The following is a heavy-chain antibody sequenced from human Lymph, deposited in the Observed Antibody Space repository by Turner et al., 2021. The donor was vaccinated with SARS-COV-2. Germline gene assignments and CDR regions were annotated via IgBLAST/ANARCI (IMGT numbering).Heavy chain of an antibody. CDR2: IKSKTDGGTT. J-gene: IGHJ4*02. D-gene: IGHD2-15*01. CDR1: GFNFSNAW. CDR3: TLGYCSGGTCYPWSSQIPLFDY. Sequence: EVQLVESGGGLVEPGGYLRLSCAASGFNFSNAWMSWVRQIPGKGLEWVGRIKSKTDGGTTDYAAPVKGRFIISRDDSKDTLYLQMNSLKIEDTAVYYCTLGYCSGGTCYPWSSQIPLFDYWGQGTLVAVSS. V-gene: IGHV3-15*01.